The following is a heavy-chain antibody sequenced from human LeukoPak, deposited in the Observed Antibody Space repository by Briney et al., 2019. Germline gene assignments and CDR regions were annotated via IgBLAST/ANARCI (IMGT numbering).Heavy chain of an antibody. V-gene: IGHV3-30*02. D-gene: IGHD6-19*01. J-gene: IGHJ4*02. CDR2: IRYDGSNK. CDR1: GFPFSSYG. CDR3: AKDRVEAVAGPDY. Sequence: GGSLRLSCAASGFPFSSYGMHWVRQAPGKGLEWVAFIRYDGSNKYHAESVKGRFTISRDNSKNTLYVQMNSLRAEDTAVYYCAKDRVEAVAGPDYWGQGTLVTVSS.